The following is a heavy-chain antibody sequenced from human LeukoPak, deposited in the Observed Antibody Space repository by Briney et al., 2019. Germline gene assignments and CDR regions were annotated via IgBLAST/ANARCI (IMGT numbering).Heavy chain of an antibody. CDR1: GFTFSSYA. CDR2: ISGSGGTT. Sequence: GGSLRLSCAASGFTFSSYAMTWVRQAPGKGLEWLSVISGSGGTTYYADSVKGRFTISRDNSKNTLYLQMNSLRAEDTAVYYCAKDREYYDFWSGYPPFDYWGQGTLVTVSS. J-gene: IGHJ4*02. V-gene: IGHV3-23*01. CDR3: AKDREYYDFWSGYPPFDY. D-gene: IGHD3-3*01.